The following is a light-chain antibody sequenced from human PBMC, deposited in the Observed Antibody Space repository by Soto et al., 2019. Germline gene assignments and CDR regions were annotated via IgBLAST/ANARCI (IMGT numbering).Light chain of an antibody. Sequence: DIQMTQSPSSLSASVGDRVTITCRASQNINNYLNWYQHKPGQAPKVLIYDVFTLQSGVPSRFSGSGSGTFLTLTISSLQPEDCATFYCQQSYTTPLTFGGGTKVEIK. CDR3: QQSYTTPLT. V-gene: IGKV1-39*01. CDR1: QNINNY. CDR2: DVF. J-gene: IGKJ4*01.